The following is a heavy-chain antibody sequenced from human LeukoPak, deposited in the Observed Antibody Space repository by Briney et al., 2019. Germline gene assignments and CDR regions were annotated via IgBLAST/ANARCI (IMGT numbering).Heavy chain of an antibody. J-gene: IGHJ6*03. CDR1: GGSISSSSYY. CDR3: ARLNEGVVPAAIGRIPYYYYYYMDV. D-gene: IGHD2-2*01. Sequence: PSETLSLTCTVSGGSISSSSYYWGWIRQPPGKGLEWIGEINHSGSTNYNPSLKSRVTISVDTSKNQFSLKLSSVTAADTAVYYCARLNEGVVPAAIGRIPYYYYYYMDVWGKGTTVTVSS. CDR2: INHSGST. V-gene: IGHV4-39*07.